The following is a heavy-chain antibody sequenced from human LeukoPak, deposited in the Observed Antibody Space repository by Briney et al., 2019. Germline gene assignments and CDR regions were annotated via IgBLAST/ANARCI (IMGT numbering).Heavy chain of an antibody. CDR1: GGSFSGYY. Sequence: PSETLSLTCAVYGGSFSGYYWSWIRQPPGKGLEWVSSISNTGNYIYYADSVKGRFTISRDNAKNSLYLQMNSLRAEDTALYYCARRYCSSTNCYAFDYWGQGTLVTVSS. CDR3: ARRYCSSTNCYAFDY. CDR2: ISNTGNYI. J-gene: IGHJ4*02. V-gene: IGHV3-21*01. D-gene: IGHD2-2*01.